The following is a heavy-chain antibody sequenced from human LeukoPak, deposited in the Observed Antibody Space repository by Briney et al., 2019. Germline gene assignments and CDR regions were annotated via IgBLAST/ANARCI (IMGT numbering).Heavy chain of an antibody. CDR2: IDWDDDI. Sequence: GMRVRXXXQPPGKALEWLALIDWDDDIFYRTSLKTRLTISKDTSKNQVVLIMTNMDPVDTATYYCARTYSTTSYFFDYWGQGTLVTVSS. CDR3: ARTYSTTSYFFDY. CDR1: GMR. V-gene: IGHV2-70*04. D-gene: IGHD2-2*01. J-gene: IGHJ4*02.